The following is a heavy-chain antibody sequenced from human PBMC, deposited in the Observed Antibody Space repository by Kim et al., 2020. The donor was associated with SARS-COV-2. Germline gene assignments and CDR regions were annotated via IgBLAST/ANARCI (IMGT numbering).Heavy chain of an antibody. J-gene: IGHJ4*02. CDR3: ARTDGTGTTYFDH. V-gene: IGHV3-11*03. D-gene: IGHD1-7*01. Sequence: YADSVKGSFTISRDDAKHSLFLQRNSLRAEDTAVYYCARTDGTGTTYFDHWGQGTLITVSS.